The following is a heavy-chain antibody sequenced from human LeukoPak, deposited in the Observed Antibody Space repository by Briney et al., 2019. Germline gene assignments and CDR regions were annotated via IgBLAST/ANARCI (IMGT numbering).Heavy chain of an antibody. CDR1: GFSFSYYW. D-gene: IGHD2-15*01. Sequence: GGSLRLSCAASGFSFSYYWMSWVRQAPGKGLEWVANTKEDGSGSSYVDSVKGRFTITRDNAKNSLYLQMNSLRAEDTAVYYCAKGGVVGTRYYFDSWGQGTLVTVSS. V-gene: IGHV3-7*01. CDR3: AKGGVVGTRYYFDS. J-gene: IGHJ4*02. CDR2: TKEDGSGS.